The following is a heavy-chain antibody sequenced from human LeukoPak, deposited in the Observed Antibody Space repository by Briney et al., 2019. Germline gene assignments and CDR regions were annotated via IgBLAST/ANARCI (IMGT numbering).Heavy chain of an antibody. CDR3: ARGIAAASERAFDI. Sequence: PSETLSLTCTVSGGSISSYYWSWIRQPAGKGLEWTGRIYSSGGTDYNPSLKSRVTMSVDTSKNQFSLKLRSVTAAETAVYYCARGIAAASERAFDIWGQGTMVTVSS. J-gene: IGHJ3*02. V-gene: IGHV4-4*07. D-gene: IGHD6-13*01. CDR2: IYSSGGT. CDR1: GGSISSYY.